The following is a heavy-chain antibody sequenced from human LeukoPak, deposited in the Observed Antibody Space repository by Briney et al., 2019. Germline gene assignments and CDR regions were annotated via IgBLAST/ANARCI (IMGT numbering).Heavy chain of an antibody. D-gene: IGHD3-22*01. Sequence: GGFLRLSCTAAGFTFNNYAMSWVRQAPGKGLEWVSHISDSGGKTHYADSVKGRFTISRDNSKNTLYLQMDSLRAEDTAVYYCAKDPTSNYYDSSGHTDYWGQGTLVTVSS. CDR1: GFTFNNYA. V-gene: IGHV3-23*01. CDR2: ISDSGGKT. J-gene: IGHJ4*02. CDR3: AKDPTSNYYDSSGHTDY.